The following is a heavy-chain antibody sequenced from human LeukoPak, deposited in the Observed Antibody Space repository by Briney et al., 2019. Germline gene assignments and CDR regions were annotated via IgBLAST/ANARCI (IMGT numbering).Heavy chain of an antibody. V-gene: IGHV3-30*02. Sequence: GGSLRLSCAASGFTFSSYGMHWVRQAPGKGLEWVAFTRYDGSKKYYADSVKGRFTIARDNSKNTLYLQMNSLRAEDTAVYYCARGVPKTSYYYYYMDVWGKGTTVTVSS. CDR2: TRYDGSKK. J-gene: IGHJ6*03. CDR3: ARGVPKTSYYYYYMDV. D-gene: IGHD4-11*01. CDR1: GFTFSSYG.